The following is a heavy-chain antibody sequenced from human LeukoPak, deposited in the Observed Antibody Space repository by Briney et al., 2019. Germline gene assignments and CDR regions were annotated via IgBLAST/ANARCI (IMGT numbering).Heavy chain of an antibody. V-gene: IGHV3-33*06. CDR3: AKGVEEYYDSSGYYP. CDR1: GFTFSSYG. D-gene: IGHD3-22*01. J-gene: IGHJ5*02. Sequence: GGSLRLSCAASGFTFSSYGMHWVRQAPGKGLEGVAVIWYDGSNKYYADSVKGRFTIPRDNSKNTLYLQMNSLRAEDTAVYYCAKGVEEYYDSSGYYPWGQGTLVTVSS. CDR2: IWYDGSNK.